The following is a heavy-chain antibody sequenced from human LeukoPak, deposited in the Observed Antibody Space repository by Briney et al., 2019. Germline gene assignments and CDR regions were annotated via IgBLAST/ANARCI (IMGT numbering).Heavy chain of an antibody. CDR2: ISNDGSKK. V-gene: IGHV3-30*18. J-gene: IGHJ4*02. CDR3: AKDRYSYAFEYSDS. D-gene: IGHD5-18*01. Sequence: KAGGSLRLSCAASGFTFSSYGMHWVRQAQGKGLDWVAVISNDGSKKYYADSVKGRFTISRDNSKNTLSLQVSSLRTEDTAVYYCAKDRYSYAFEYSDSWGQGTLVTVSS. CDR1: GFTFSSYG.